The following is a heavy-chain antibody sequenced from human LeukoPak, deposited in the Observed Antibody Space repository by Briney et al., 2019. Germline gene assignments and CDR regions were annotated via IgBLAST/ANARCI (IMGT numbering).Heavy chain of an antibody. CDR2: IYWHDDK. D-gene: IGHD1-26*01. V-gene: IGHV2-5*01. CDR3: AHRQYRYSGSSDFDY. Sequence: ESGPTLVNPTQTLTLTCTFPGFALSTSGVALGWIRQPPAKALEWLSLIYWHDDKSYSPSLKSRLTITKDTPKNQVVLTMTNMDPVDTATYYCAHRQYRYSGSSDFDYWGQGTLVTVSS. CDR1: GFALSTSGVA. J-gene: IGHJ4*02.